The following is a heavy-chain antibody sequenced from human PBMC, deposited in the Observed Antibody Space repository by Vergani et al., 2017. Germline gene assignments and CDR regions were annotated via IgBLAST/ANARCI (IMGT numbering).Heavy chain of an antibody. CDR1: GGSISSGSYY. CDR3: ARWVYGSVSYPRGLDY. Sequence: QVQLQESGPGLVTPSQTLSLTCTVSGGSISSGSYYWSWIRQPAGTGLEWIGRIYTSGSTNYNPSLKSLVTMSVDTSKNQFSLKLSSVTAADTAVYYCARWVYGSVSYPRGLDYWGQGTLVTVSS. D-gene: IGHD3-10*01. J-gene: IGHJ4*02. CDR2: IYTSGST. V-gene: IGHV4-61*02.